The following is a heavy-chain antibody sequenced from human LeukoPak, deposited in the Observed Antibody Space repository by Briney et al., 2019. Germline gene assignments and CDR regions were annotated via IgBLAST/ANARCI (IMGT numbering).Heavy chain of an antibody. CDR1: GFSVGNYY. CDR2: ISGSGGST. CDR3: AKLPTGTRINWFDP. V-gene: IGHV3-23*01. Sequence: PGGSLRLSCAASGFSVGNYYMSWVRQAPGKGLEWVSAISGSGGSTYYADSVKGRFTISRDNSKNTLYLQMNSLRAEDTAVYYCAKLPTGTRINWFDPWGQGTLVTVSS. J-gene: IGHJ5*02. D-gene: IGHD1-7*01.